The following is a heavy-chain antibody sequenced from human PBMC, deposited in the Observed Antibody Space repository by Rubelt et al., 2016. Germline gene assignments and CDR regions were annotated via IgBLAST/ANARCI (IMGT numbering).Heavy chain of an antibody. CDR2: FDPEDGAT. J-gene: IGHJ4*02. CDR3: ATAVGYSGSYYGMD. V-gene: IGHV1-24*01. D-gene: IGHD1-26*01. Sequence: APGKGLEWMGGFDPEDGATIYAQKFQGSVTMTEDTSTDTAYMELSSLRSEDTAVYYCATAVGYSGSYYGMDWGQGTLVTVSS.